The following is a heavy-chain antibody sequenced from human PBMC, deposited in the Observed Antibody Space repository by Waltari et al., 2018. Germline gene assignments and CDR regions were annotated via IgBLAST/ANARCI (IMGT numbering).Heavy chain of an antibody. Sequence: EVQLVESGGGLVXRGGSLRLSCAASGXIFGDYWMSWVRQVPGKGLXWVANIKQDGSEKYSVXXXKGRFTIFXDNAKNSLYLQMNSLRAEDTAIYYCARVASGGFLEXSKGXDXXXXGALVTVSS. CDR3: ARVASGGFLEXSKGXDX. J-gene: IGHJ4*02. V-gene: IGHV3-7*01. CDR2: IKQDGSEK. D-gene: IGHD3-3*01. CDR1: GXIFGDYW.